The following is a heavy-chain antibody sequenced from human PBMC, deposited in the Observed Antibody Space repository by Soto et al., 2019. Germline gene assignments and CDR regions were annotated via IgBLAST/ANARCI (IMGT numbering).Heavy chain of an antibody. CDR2: IDSSSATI. V-gene: IGHV3-48*02. CDR3: AGGGVATIFGDS. J-gene: IGHJ4*02. D-gene: IGHD5-12*01. Sequence: EVQLVESGGGLVQPGGSLRVSCAASGFTLSRYSMNWVRQAPGKGLEWLSYIDSSSATIYYADSVKGRFIISRDNAKNSLYLQMNSLRDEDTAVYYCAGGGVATIFGDSWGQGTLVTVS. CDR1: GFTLSRYS.